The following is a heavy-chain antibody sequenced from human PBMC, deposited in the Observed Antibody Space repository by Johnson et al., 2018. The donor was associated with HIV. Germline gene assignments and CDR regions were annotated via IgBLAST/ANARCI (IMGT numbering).Heavy chain of an antibody. CDR2: ISIDGSRT. Sequence: VQLVESGGGVVQPGRSLRLSCAASGFTFSNYWMEWVRQAPGEGLVWVSRISIDGSRTTYADSVKGRFTISRDNAKNSVYLQMNNLRVEDTAVYYCARDPHGGYCSSSSCYGGDAFDIWGQGTMVIVS. V-gene: IGHV3-74*02. D-gene: IGHD2-2*01. CDR1: GFTFSNYW. CDR3: ARDPHGGYCSSSSCYGGDAFDI. J-gene: IGHJ3*02.